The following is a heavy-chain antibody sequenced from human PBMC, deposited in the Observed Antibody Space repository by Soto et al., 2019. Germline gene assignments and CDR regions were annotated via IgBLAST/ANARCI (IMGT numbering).Heavy chain of an antibody. D-gene: IGHD3-22*01. CDR3: ASRLETDSGGYYVTQAMGY. CDR1: GGTFSSYT. V-gene: IGHV1-69*02. J-gene: IGHJ4*02. Sequence: QVQLVQSGAEVKKPGSSVKVSCKASGGTFSSYTISWVRQAPGQGLEWMGRIIPILGIANYAQKFQGRVTITADKSTSTAYMELSSLRSEDTAVYYCASRLETDSGGYYVTQAMGYWGQGTLVTVSS. CDR2: IIPILGIA.